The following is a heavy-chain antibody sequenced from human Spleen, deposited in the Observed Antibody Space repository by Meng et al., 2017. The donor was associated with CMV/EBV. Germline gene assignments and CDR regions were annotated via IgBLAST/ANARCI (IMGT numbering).Heavy chain of an antibody. J-gene: IGHJ4*02. CDR2: IKQDGSET. D-gene: IGHD5-12*01. V-gene: IGHV3-7*01. CDR3: ARGGYDPPGY. Sequence: LSCVVSGFTFSNYAMSWVRQAPGKGLEWVANIKQDGSETYYVDSVKGRFTISRDNAKNSLYLQMNSLRAEDTAVYYCARGGYDPPGYWGQGTLVTVSS. CDR1: GFTFSNYA.